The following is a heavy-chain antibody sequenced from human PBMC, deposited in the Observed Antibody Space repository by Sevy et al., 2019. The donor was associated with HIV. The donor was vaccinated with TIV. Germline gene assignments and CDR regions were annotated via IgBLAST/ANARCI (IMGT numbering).Heavy chain of an antibody. CDR3: ARDYYGSGSYFLPSNWFDP. V-gene: IGHV3-21*01. Sequence: GGSLRLSCAASGFTFSSYSMNWVRQAPGKGLEWVSSISSSSSYIYYADSVKGRFTISRDNAKNSLYQQMNSLRAEDTAVYYCARDYYGSGSYFLPSNWFDPWGQGTLVTVSS. CDR1: GFTFSSYS. J-gene: IGHJ5*02. CDR2: ISSSSSYI. D-gene: IGHD3-10*01.